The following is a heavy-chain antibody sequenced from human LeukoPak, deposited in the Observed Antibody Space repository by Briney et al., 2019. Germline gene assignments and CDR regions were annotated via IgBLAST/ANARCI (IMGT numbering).Heavy chain of an antibody. CDR3: ARGHRAISAYNWFDP. D-gene: IGHD1-14*01. CDR1: GFTFSSYG. V-gene: IGHV3-48*04. CDR2: ISSSGSTI. Sequence: GGSLRLSCAASGFTFSSYGMHWVRQAPGKGLEWVSYISSSGSTIYYADSVKGRFTISRDNAKNSLYLQMNSLRAEDTAVYYCARGHRAISAYNWFDPWGQGTLVTVSS. J-gene: IGHJ5*02.